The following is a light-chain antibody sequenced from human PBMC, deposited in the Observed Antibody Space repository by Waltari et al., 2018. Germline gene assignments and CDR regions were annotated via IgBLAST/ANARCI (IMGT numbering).Light chain of an antibody. V-gene: IGKV3-20*01. J-gene: IGKJ1*01. CDR1: QSVSRT. CDR3: QHYVRLPAT. CDR2: GAS. Sequence: IVLTQSPGTLSLSPGERATLSCRASQSVSRTLAWYQQKPGQAPRLLIYGASTRATGIPDMFSGSGSGTDFSLTISRLEPEDFAVYYCQHYVRLPATFGQGTKVEIK.